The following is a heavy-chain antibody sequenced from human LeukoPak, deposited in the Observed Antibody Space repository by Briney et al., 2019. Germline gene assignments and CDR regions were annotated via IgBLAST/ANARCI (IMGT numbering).Heavy chain of an antibody. CDR2: IIVSDSRT. CDR3: AKGDGPFDS. D-gene: IGHD2-21*02. CDR1: GFTFSSYA. V-gene: IGHV3-23*01. J-gene: IGHJ4*02. Sequence: GGSLRLSCAASGFTFSSYAMSWVRQAPGMGLEWVSSIIVSDSRTYYADSVKGRFTISRDNTKNTLYLQMHSLRAEDTAVYFCAKGDGPFDSWGQGTLVTVST.